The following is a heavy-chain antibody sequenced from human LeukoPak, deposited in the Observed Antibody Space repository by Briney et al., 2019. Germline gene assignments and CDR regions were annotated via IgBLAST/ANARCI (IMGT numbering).Heavy chain of an antibody. CDR1: GFTVSSHA. J-gene: IGHJ5*01. CDR3: VKDYCHAGFCPFPFFDS. D-gene: IGHD2-15*01. Sequence: PGGSLRLSCAVSGFTVSSHAMSWVRQASGKGLEWVSLIGGAGDTFYADSVKGRFVLSRGNSRNTVYLQMNSLRAEDTATYYCVKDYCHAGFCPFPFFDSWGQGTLVTASS. CDR2: IGGAGDT. V-gene: IGHV3-23*01.